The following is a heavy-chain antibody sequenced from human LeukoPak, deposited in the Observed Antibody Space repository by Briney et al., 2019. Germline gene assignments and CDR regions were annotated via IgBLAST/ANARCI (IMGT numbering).Heavy chain of an antibody. J-gene: IGHJ4*02. Sequence: GGSLRLSCAASGFTFTEYWMHWVRHAPGKGLVWVSIINTDTRGTYYADSVKGRFTISRDNAKNTLYLQMNSLRAEDTAVYYCARAGAYHFDNWGQGTLVTVSS. CDR3: ARAGAYHFDN. CDR1: GFTFTEYW. D-gene: IGHD3-16*01. CDR2: INTDTRGT. V-gene: IGHV3-74*01.